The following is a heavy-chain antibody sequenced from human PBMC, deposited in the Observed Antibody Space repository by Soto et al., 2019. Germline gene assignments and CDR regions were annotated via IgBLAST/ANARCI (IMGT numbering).Heavy chain of an antibody. V-gene: IGHV1-18*01. CDR1: GYTFTSYG. CDR3: ARDCSGGSCYSGYYYYGMDV. D-gene: IGHD2-15*01. CDR2: ISAYNGNT. J-gene: IGHJ6*02. Sequence: AASVKVSCKASGYTFTSYGISWVRQAPGQGLEWMGWISAYNGNTNYAQKLQGRVTMTTDTSTSTAYMELRSLRSDDTAVYYCARDCSGGSCYSGYYYYGMDVWGQGTTVTVSS.